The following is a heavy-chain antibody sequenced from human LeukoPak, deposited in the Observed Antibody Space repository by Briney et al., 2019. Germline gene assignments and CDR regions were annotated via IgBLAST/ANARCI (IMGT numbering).Heavy chain of an antibody. CDR2: ISGSGDNI. V-gene: IGHV3-23*01. D-gene: IGHD2-2*01. Sequence: SGGSLRLSCAASGFTFSRHAMSWVHQAPGKGLEWVSAISGSGDNIYYADSVKGRFSISRDSSKNTLYLQMSVLRAEDTAVYYCARSDCSYVSCYVLDYWGQGAQVTVSP. CDR3: ARSDCSYVSCYVLDY. CDR1: GFTFSRHA. J-gene: IGHJ4*02.